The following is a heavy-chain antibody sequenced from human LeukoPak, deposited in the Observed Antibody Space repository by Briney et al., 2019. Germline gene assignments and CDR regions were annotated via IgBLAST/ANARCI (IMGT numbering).Heavy chain of an antibody. Sequence: GGSLRLSCAASGFTFSSYSMNWVRQAPGKGLEWVSSISSSSSYIYYADSVKGRFTISRDNAKNSLYLQMNSLRAEDTAVYYCARVADSSGPNDYWGQGTLVTVSX. J-gene: IGHJ4*02. V-gene: IGHV3-21*01. D-gene: IGHD3-22*01. CDR1: GFTFSSYS. CDR3: ARVADSSGPNDY. CDR2: ISSSSSYI.